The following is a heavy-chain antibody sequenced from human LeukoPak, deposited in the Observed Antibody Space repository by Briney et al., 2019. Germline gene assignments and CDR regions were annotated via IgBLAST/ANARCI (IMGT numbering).Heavy chain of an antibody. J-gene: IGHJ6*03. CDR2: MFYSGAT. CDR1: GGSISSYY. D-gene: IGHD3-10*01. CDR3: AREPYGSGTENYYYMDV. V-gene: IGHV4-59*12. Sequence: SETLSLTCTGSGGSISSYYWSWIRQPPGKGLEGIGHMFYSGATNYNPSLKSRVTISVDTSKKQFSLKLSSVTAADTAVYYCAREPYGSGTENYYYMDVWGKGTTVTVSS.